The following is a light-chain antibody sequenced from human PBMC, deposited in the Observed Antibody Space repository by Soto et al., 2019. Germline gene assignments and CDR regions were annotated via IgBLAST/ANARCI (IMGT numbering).Light chain of an antibody. J-gene: IGKJ1*01. CDR3: QQYNSYSGT. CDR1: QSISSR. V-gene: IGKV1-5*03. Sequence: DIQMTQSPSTLSASVGDRLPITCRASQSISSRLAWYQQKPGKAPKLLIYKASSLESGVPSRFSRSGSGTEFALSISSLQADDFATYYCQQYNSYSGTFGQGTKVEIK. CDR2: KAS.